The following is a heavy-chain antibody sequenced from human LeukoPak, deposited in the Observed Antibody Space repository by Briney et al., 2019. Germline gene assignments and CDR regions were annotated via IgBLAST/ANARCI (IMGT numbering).Heavy chain of an antibody. CDR2: IWLDGSAT. CDR3: ARDLNREDFDY. V-gene: IGHV3-33*01. Sequence: SGGSLRLSCAASGFGFSNYDMHWVRQAPGKGLEWVAIIWLDGSATYYGDSVKGRFTISRDNSKNILYLRMNDLRVEDTAVYYCARDLNREDFDYWGQGTLVAVSS. J-gene: IGHJ4*02. CDR1: GFGFSNYD. D-gene: IGHD1-14*01.